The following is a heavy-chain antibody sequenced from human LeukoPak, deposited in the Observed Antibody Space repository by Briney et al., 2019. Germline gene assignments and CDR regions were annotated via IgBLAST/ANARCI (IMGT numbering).Heavy chain of an antibody. V-gene: IGHV1-24*01. D-gene: IGHD3-22*01. Sequence: GASVKVSCKVSGYTLTELSMHWVRQAPGKGLEWMGGFDPEDGETIYAQKFQGRVTMTEDTSTDTAYMELSSLRSEDAAVYYCATWAPWDSSGYYDYWGQGTLVTVSS. CDR1: GYTLTELS. CDR3: ATWAPWDSSGYYDY. J-gene: IGHJ4*02. CDR2: FDPEDGET.